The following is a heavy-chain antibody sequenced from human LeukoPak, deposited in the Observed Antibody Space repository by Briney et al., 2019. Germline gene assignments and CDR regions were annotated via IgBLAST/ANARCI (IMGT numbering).Heavy chain of an antibody. CDR2: INPNSGGT. J-gene: IGHJ4*02. CDR1: GYTFTGYY. CDR3: ARESSGQQWLAVGDFDY. Sequence: ASAKVSCTASGYTFTGYYMHWVRQAPGQGLEWMGWINPNSGGTNYAQKFQGRVTMTRDTSISTAYMELGRLRSDDTAVYYCARESSGQQWLAVGDFDYWGQGTLVTVSS. V-gene: IGHV1-2*02. D-gene: IGHD6-19*01.